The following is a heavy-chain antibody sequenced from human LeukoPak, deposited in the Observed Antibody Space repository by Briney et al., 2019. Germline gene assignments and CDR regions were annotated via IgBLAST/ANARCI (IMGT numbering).Heavy chain of an antibody. CDR2: IYDSGST. J-gene: IGHJ6*03. V-gene: IGHV4-30-2*01. CDR3: ARGASSTQGYYYYYYYVDV. D-gene: IGHD2-2*01. Sequence: SQTLSLTCTVSGGSISSGGYYWSWIRQPPGKGLEWIGYIYDSGSTYYCPSLKSRVSISVDRSKNQFSLKLSSVTAADTAVYYCARGASSTQGYYYYYYYVDVWGKGTTVTVSS. CDR1: GGSISSGGYY.